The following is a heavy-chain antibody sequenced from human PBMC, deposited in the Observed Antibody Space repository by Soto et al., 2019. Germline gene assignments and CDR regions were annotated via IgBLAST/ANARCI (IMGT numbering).Heavy chain of an antibody. CDR2: IIPIDATV. V-gene: IGHV1-69*12. CDR3: ARDLLGFGYTYGDV. Sequence: QVQLMQSGAEVKKPGSSVKVSCKAAGGTFSNYALISWVRQAPGQGLEWMGGIIPIDATVNYAQKFQGRIAITADESTTTAYMDLGSLKSEDTAVYYCARDLLGFGYTYGDVWGQGTTVTVSS. D-gene: IGHD6-25*01. CDR1: GGTFSNYA. J-gene: IGHJ6*01.